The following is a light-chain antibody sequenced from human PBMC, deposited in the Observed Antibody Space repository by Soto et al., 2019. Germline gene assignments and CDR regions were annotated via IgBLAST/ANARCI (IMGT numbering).Light chain of an antibody. V-gene: IGKV3-15*01. CDR1: QSVSIK. CDR3: QQYNNWPPIT. J-gene: IGKJ5*01. CDR2: DTS. Sequence: EIVMTQSPATMSVSPGERSTLSCLAGQSVSIKLAWYQQKPCQAPRLPIYDTSTRATGIPARFSGSGAGTEFTLTISSLQSEDFAVDYCQQYNNWPPITFGQGTRLEIK.